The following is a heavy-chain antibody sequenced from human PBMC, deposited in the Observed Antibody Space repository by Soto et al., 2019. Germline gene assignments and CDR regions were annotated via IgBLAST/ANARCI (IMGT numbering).Heavy chain of an antibody. CDR1: GFTVSDIH. CDR3: ARGDDRRKLGY. D-gene: IGHD3-10*01. J-gene: IGHJ4*02. CDR2: ICIGDTT. V-gene: IGHV3-66*01. Sequence: GGSLRLSCAASGFTVSDIHMNWVRQAPGKGLEWVAVICIGDTTHYADSVKGRFTISRDNSRDTLFLQMNSLRVEDTAVYYCARGDDRRKLGYWGQGTLVTVSS.